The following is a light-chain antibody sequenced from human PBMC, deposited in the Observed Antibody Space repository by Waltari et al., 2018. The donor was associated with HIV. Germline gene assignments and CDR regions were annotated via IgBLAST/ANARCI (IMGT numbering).Light chain of an antibody. CDR1: SSPLGNHF. V-gene: IGLV1-47*01. CDR3: TSWDDSLSGWM. CDR2: RNN. J-gene: IGLJ3*02. Sequence: QSVLPQPPSSSGTPGQRVAISCSGSSSPLGNHFVYWYQHLPGTTPKLLIYRNNQRPSGVPDRFSGSKSGTSASLAISGLRSEDEADYYCTSWDDSLSGWMFGGGTTLTVL.